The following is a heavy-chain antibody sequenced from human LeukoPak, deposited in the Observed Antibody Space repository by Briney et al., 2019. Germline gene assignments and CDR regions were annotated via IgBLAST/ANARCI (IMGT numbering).Heavy chain of an antibody. CDR3: AKAPTGYRRSCC. J-gene: IGHJ6*01. D-gene: IGHD6-13*01. Sequence: PGGSLRLSCAASGFSFSSCSLSGLRRHPPGKVLGGSAISGSGGSTYYADSVKGRFTISRDNSKNTLNRQRTSLRAGETPVYSCAKAPTGYRRSCCWG. V-gene: IGHV3-23*01. CDR1: GFSFSSCS. CDR2: ISGSGGST.